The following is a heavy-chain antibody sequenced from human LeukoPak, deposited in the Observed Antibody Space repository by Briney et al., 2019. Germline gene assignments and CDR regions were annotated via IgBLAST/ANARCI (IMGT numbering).Heavy chain of an antibody. CDR3: AKAFAMTTVDDY. Sequence: GGSLRLSCAASGFTFSSYSMNWVRQAPGKGLEWVSSISSSSSKIYYTDSVKGRFTISRDNAKNTLYLQMNSLRAEDTAVYYCAKAFAMTTVDDYWGQGTLVTVSS. V-gene: IGHV3-21*04. D-gene: IGHD4-11*01. CDR1: GFTFSSYS. J-gene: IGHJ4*02. CDR2: ISSSSSKI.